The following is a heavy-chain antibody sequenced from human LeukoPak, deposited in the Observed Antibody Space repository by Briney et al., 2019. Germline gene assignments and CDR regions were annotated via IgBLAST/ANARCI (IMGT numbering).Heavy chain of an antibody. D-gene: IGHD2-15*01. CDR3: ARVSGGICGY. CDR2: INHSGST. V-gene: IGHV4-34*01. J-gene: IGHJ4*02. Sequence: SETLSLTCAVYGGSFSGYYWSWIRQPPGKGLEWIGKINHSGSTNYNPSLKSRVTISVDTSKNQFSLKLSSVTAADAAVYYCARVSGGICGYWGQGTLVTVSS. CDR1: GGSFSGYY.